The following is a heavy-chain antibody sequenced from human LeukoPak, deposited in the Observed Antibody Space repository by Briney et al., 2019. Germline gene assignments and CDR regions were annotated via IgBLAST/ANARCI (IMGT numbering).Heavy chain of an antibody. V-gene: IGHV3-23*01. CDR2: ISGSGGTT. D-gene: IGHD3-22*01. CDR3: AKGVVDYYDSSGYYPPDL. CDR1: GFTFNSYA. Sequence: GGSLRLSCAGFGFTFNSYAMTWVRQAPGKGLKWVSGISGSGGTTYYADSVKGRFTISRDNFNNTLYLQMNSMRVEDTALYFCAKGVVDYYDSSGYYPPDLWGQGTLVTVSS. J-gene: IGHJ5*02.